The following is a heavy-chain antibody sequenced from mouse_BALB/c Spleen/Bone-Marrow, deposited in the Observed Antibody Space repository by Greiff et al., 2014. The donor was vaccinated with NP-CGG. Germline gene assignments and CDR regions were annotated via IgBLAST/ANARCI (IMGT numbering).Heavy chain of an antibody. V-gene: IGHV14-3*02. CDR1: GFNIKDTY. CDR3: AMYYYGSSLFAY. J-gene: IGHJ3*01. CDR2: IDPANGNT. D-gene: IGHD1-1*01. Sequence: EVQRVESGAELVKPGASVKLSCTASGFNIKDTYMHWVEQRPEQGLEWIGRIDPANGNTKYDPKFQGKATITADTSSNTAYLQLSSLTSEDTAVYYCAMYYYGSSLFAYWGQGTLVTVSA.